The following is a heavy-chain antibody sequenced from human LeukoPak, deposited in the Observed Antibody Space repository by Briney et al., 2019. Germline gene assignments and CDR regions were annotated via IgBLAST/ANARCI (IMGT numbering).Heavy chain of an antibody. J-gene: IGHJ6*03. CDR2: ISGDGGST. Sequence: GGSLRLXCAASGFTFDDYAMHWVRQAPGKGLEWVSLISGDGGSTYYADSVKGRFTISRDNSKNSLYLQMNSLRTEDTALYYCAKDLASHYYYYYMDVWGKGTTVTVSS. D-gene: IGHD2-15*01. CDR3: AKDLASHYYYYYMDV. V-gene: IGHV3-43*02. CDR1: GFTFDDYA.